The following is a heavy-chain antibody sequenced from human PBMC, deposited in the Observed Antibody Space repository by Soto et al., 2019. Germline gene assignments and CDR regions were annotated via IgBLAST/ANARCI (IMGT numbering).Heavy chain of an antibody. V-gene: IGHV4-59*01. CDR1: GGSINKYY. J-gene: IGHJ6*02. CDR2: IYYSGTT. D-gene: IGHD1-1*01. Sequence: SETLSLTCTVSGGSINKYYWSWIRQAPGKGLEWIGYIYYSGTTNYNSSLKSRVTIAVDTSKNQFSLKLSSVTAADTAVYYCARLPAPSGYYGMDVWGQGTTVTVSS. CDR3: ARLPAPSGYYGMDV.